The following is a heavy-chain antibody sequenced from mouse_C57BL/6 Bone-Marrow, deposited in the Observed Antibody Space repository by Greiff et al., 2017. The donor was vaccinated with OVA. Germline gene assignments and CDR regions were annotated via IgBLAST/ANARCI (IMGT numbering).Heavy chain of an antibody. CDR1: GFTFSSYA. J-gene: IGHJ2*01. V-gene: IGHV5-4*01. CDR2: ISDGGSYT. CDR3: ARDVPMGYFDY. Sequence: EVHLVESGGGLVKPGGSLKLSCAASGFTFSSYAMSWVRQTPEKRLEWVATISDGGSYTYYPDNVKGRFTISRDNAKNNLYLQMSHLKSEDTAMYYCARDVPMGYFDYWGQGTTLTVSS. D-gene: IGHD5-1*01.